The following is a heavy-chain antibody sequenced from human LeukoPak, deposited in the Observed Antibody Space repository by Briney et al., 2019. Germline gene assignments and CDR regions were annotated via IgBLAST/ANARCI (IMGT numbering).Heavy chain of an antibody. CDR1: GYTFNGHY. D-gene: IGHD2-21*02. CDR2: INPNSGGT. J-gene: IGHJ6*03. V-gene: IGHV1-2*02. CDR3: AAITEETADSVYYYYYYMDV. Sequence: ASVKVSCKASGYTFNGHYMHWVRQAPGQGLEWMGWINPNSGGTNYAQKFQGRVTMTRDTSISTAYMELSRLRSDDTAVYYCAAITEETADSVYYYYYYMDVWGKGPRSPSP.